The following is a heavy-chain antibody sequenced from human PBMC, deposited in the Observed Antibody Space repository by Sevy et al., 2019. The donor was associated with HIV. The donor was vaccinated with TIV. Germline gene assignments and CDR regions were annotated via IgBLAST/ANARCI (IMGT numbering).Heavy chain of an antibody. V-gene: IGHV3-7*01. D-gene: IGHD6-13*01. J-gene: IGHJ4*02. Sequence: GGSLRLSCAASGFSLNSYWMSRVRQAPWKGLEWVANIKQDRSVKYYVDSVKGRFTISRDNARNLLYLQMNSLRAEDTALYYCVRAIAADGSFWGQGTLVTVSS. CDR2: IKQDRSVK. CDR1: GFSLNSYW. CDR3: VRAIAADGSF.